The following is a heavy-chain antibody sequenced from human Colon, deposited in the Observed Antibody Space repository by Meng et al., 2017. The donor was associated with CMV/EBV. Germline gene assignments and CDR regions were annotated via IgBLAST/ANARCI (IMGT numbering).Heavy chain of an antibody. J-gene: IGHJ5*02. CDR2: MYYGGST. CDR1: NGSISKFY. Sequence: LSLPCPVSNGSISKFYCTWIRQAPGKGLEWIGHMYYGGSTKCNPSLESRLTMSVDTSKNQFSLKLSAVTAADTAVYYCARGRNWFDPWGRGTLVTVSS. V-gene: IGHV4-59*01. CDR3: ARGRNWFDP.